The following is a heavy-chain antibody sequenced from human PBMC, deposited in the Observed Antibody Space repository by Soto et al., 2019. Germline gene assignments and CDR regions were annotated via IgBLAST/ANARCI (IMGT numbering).Heavy chain of an antibody. V-gene: IGHV4-34*01. CDR1: VGSFICYY. D-gene: IGHD1-20*01. J-gene: IGHJ4*02. CDR2: INHSGST. Sequence: QVQLQQCGAGLLKPSEPLSLTCAVYVGSFICYYVSWIRQPPGKVLEWIGEINHSGSTNYNPSLKSRVTISVDTSKNQFSLKLSSVTAADTAGYYCARGSISGDEFDYWGQGTLVTVSS. CDR3: ARGSISGDEFDY.